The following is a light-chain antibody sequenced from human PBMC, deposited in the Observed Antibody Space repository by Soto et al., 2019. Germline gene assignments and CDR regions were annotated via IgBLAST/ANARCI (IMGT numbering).Light chain of an antibody. CDR1: KHVISN. J-gene: IGKJ2*01. CDR3: QQYNNWPYT. V-gene: IGKV3-15*01. Sequence: EIVMTQSPATLSVSPGGSATLSCRASKHVISNFAWYRQKPGEAPTLLIYRASTRATGIPARCSGSGSGTELTLTVSSLQSEEFAVYYCQQYNNWPYTFGQGTKLEIK. CDR2: RAS.